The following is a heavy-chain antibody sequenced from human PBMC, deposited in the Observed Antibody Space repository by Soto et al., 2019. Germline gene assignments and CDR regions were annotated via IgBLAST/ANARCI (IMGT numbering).Heavy chain of an antibody. CDR2: IDAGNGNT. CDR1: GYTFTSYP. V-gene: IGHV1-3*01. J-gene: IGHJ6*02. D-gene: IGHD5-18*01. Sequence: ASVKVSCKASGYTFTSYPTHWVRQAPGQRLEWMGWIDAGNGNTKYSQKFRGRVTFTTDTSASTAYMDLSSLRSEDTAVYYCARALYTYGSPYYGMDVWGPGTTVTVSS. CDR3: ARALYTYGSPYYGMDV.